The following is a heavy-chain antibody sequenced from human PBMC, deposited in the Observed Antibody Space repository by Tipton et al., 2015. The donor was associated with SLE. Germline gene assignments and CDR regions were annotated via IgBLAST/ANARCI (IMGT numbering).Heavy chain of an antibody. CDR1: GYTFTSYY. V-gene: IGHV1-46*01. J-gene: IGHJ4*02. CDR3: ARGGGYDRIRLDY. CDR2: INPSGGSR. D-gene: IGHD5-12*01. Sequence: QLVQSGAEVKKPGASVKVSCKASGYTFTSYYLHWVRQAPGQGLEWMGIINPSGGSRTYAQKFKGRITMTRDTSTSTVYMELSSLRSEDTAVYFRARGGGYDRIRLDYWGQGTLVTVSS.